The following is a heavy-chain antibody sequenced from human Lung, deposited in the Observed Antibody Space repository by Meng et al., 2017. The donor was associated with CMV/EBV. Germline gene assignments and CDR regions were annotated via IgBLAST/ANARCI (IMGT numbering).Heavy chain of an antibody. CDR1: GFSLSTSGVG. CDR2: IYWNDDK. J-gene: IGHJ4*02. D-gene: IGHD6-19*01. Sequence: GXXLVXPTQTLTLTCTFSGFSLSTSGVGVGWIRQPPGKALEWLALIYWNDDKRYSPSLKSRLTITKDTSKNQVVLTMTNMDPVDTTAYYCAQRTVAGGGEEEYYFDYWXQETLVTVSS. CDR3: AQRTVAGGGEEEYYFDY. V-gene: IGHV2-5*01.